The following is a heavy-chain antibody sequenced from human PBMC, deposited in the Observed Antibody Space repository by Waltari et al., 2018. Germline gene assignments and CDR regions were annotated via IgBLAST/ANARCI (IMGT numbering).Heavy chain of an antibody. D-gene: IGHD3-10*01. CDR3: ARAFPEITDHYYGLDV. CDR2: IIPRCGTA. J-gene: IGHJ6*02. V-gene: IGHV1-69*01. CDR1: GGSFINYG. Sequence: QVQLVQSGAEVKKPGSSVKVSCKASGGSFINYGINWVRQAPGLGLEWMGGIIPRCGTANYAHAQKFQGRVTITADETTSTVYMELSSLRSEDTAVYYCARAFPEITDHYYGLDVWGQGTTVTVSS.